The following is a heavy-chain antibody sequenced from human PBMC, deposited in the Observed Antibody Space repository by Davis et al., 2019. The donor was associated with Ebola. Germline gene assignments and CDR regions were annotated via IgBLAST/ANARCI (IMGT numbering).Heavy chain of an antibody. J-gene: IGHJ3*02. Sequence: PSETLSLTCTVSGGSISSYYWSRIRQPPGKGLEWIGYIFYSGSTNYNPSLKRRITISVDTSKNRFSLKLSSVTAADTAVYYCASIVVVPAAIPDDAFDIWGQGTMVTVSS. V-gene: IGHV4-59*08. D-gene: IGHD2-2*02. CDR1: GGSISSYY. CDR2: IFYSGST. CDR3: ASIVVVPAAIPDDAFDI.